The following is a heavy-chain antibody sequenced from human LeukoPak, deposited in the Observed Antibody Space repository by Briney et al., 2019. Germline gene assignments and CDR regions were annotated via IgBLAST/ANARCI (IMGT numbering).Heavy chain of an antibody. V-gene: IGHV1-46*01. CDR3: AREPNIVAAFDY. D-gene: IGHD5-12*01. Sequence: EASVKVSCKASGYTFTSYYMHWVRQAPGQGLEWMGIINPSGGSTSYAQKFQGRVTMTRDTSTSTVYMELSSLRSEDTAVYYCAREPNIVAAFDYWGQGTLVTASS. CDR1: GYTFTSYY. J-gene: IGHJ4*02. CDR2: INPSGGST.